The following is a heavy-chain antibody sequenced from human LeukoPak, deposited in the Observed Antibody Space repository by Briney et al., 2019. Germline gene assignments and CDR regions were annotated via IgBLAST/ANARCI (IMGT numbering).Heavy chain of an antibody. J-gene: IGHJ4*02. Sequence: GGSPRLSCAASGFTFSSYGMHWVRQAPGKGLEWVAVIWYDGSNKYYADSVKGRFTISRDNSKNTLYLQMNSLRAEDTAVYYCARDSRGATMDYWGQGTLVTVSS. D-gene: IGHD1-26*01. CDR2: IWYDGSNK. V-gene: IGHV3-33*01. CDR1: GFTFSSYG. CDR3: ARDSRGATMDY.